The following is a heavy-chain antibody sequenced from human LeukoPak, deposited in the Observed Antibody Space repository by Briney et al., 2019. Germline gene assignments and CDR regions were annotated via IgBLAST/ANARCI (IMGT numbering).Heavy chain of an antibody. V-gene: IGHV4-30-2*01. CDR1: GGSISSGGYS. J-gene: IGHJ4*02. Sequence: ASETLSLTCAVSGGSISSGGYSWSWIRLPPGKGLEWIGYIYHSGSTYYNPSLKSRVTISVDTSKNQFSLKLSSVTAADTAVYYCARVGLGSSWFSFDYWGQGTLVTVSS. CDR2: IYHSGST. D-gene: IGHD6-13*01. CDR3: ARVGLGSSWFSFDY.